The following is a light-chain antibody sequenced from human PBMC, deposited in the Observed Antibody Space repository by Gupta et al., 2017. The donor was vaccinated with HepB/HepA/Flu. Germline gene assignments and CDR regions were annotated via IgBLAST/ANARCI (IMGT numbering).Light chain of an antibody. V-gene: IGKV1-39*01. CDR1: QSINTY. Sequence: DIQMTQSPSSLSASVGDRLTITCRASQSINTYLSWYRYKPGSAPRLLIYASSTLQTGVPSRFTGSGSGTDFTLNITSLQPEDFATYYCQQTYKLPCSFGQGTKLEIK. CDR2: ASS. J-gene: IGKJ2*04. CDR3: QQTYKLPCS.